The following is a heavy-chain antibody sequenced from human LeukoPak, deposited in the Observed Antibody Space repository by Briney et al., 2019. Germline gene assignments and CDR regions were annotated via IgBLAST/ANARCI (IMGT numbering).Heavy chain of an antibody. D-gene: IGHD6-13*01. V-gene: IGHV1-2*02. CDR2: INPKSAGT. J-gene: IGHJ6*02. Sequence: GASVKVSCKASGYSFSDHYIHWVRQAPGQGLEWMGWINPKSAGTETAQKFQGRVSMTRDTSISTAYMELSSLRSDDTAVYYCATIAAASDYYYYGMDVWGQGTTVTVSS. CDR1: GYSFSDHY. CDR3: ATIAAASDYYYYGMDV.